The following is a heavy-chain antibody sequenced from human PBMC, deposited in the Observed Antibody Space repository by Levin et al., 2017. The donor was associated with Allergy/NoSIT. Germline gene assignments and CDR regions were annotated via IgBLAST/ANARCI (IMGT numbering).Heavy chain of an antibody. CDR2: IYYSGST. CDR3: AREGIGDGTKDVDY. V-gene: IGHV4-39*07. CDR1: GGSISRSSYY. J-gene: IGHJ4*02. D-gene: IGHD5-24*01. Sequence: SETLSLTCTVSGGSISRSSYYWGWIRQPPGKGLEWIGSIYYSGSTYYNPSLKSRVTISVDTSKNQFSLKLSSVTAADTAVYYCAREGIGDGTKDVDYWGQGTLVTVSS.